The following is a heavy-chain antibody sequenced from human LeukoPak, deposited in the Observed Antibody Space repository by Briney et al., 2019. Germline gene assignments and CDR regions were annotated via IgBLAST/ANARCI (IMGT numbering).Heavy chain of an antibody. Sequence: TGGSLRLSCADSGFTFSSYSMNWVRQAPGKGLEWVSYISSSSTTIYYADSVKGRFTISRDNAKNSLFLQMNSLRDEDTAVYYCARGYLYAFDIWGQGTVVTVSS. CDR2: ISSSSTTI. D-gene: IGHD1-1*01. CDR3: ARGYLYAFDI. CDR1: GFTFSSYS. J-gene: IGHJ3*02. V-gene: IGHV3-48*02.